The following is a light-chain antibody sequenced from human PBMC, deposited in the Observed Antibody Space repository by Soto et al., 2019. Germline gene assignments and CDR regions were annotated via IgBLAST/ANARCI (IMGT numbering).Light chain of an antibody. J-gene: IGKJ2*01. CDR3: QQYYSTPQDT. V-gene: IGKV4-1*01. Sequence: DIVMTQSPDSLSVSLGERATINCKSSQSVLHSSNNKNYLAWYQQKPGQPPKLLIYWASTRESGVPDRFSGSGSGRDFTLTISSLQAEDVAVYYCQQYYSTPQDTFGQGTKLEIK. CDR1: QSVLHSSNNKNY. CDR2: WAS.